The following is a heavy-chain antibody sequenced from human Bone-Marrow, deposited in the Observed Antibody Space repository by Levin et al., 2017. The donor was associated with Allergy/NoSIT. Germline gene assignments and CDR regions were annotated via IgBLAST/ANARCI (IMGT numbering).Heavy chain of an antibody. Sequence: SETLSLTCAVSGYSISSGYYWGWIRQPPGKGLEWIGSIYHSGSTYYNPSLKSRVTISVDTSKNQFSLKLSSVTAADTAVYYCARDTMIVVVITDLGFDYWGQGTLVTVSS. CDR3: ARDTMIVVVITDLGFDY. CDR2: IYHSGST. D-gene: IGHD3-22*01. CDR1: GYSISSGYY. J-gene: IGHJ4*02. V-gene: IGHV4-38-2*02.